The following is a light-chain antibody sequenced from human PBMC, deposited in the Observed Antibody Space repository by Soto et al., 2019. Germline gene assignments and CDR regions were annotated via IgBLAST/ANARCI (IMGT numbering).Light chain of an antibody. CDR3: QQYTNWRT. CDR1: QSVSRY. V-gene: IGKV3-11*01. Sequence: EIVLTQFPAALSLSPGERATLSCRASQSVSRYLAWYQHKPGQAPRLLIYDTSNRATGIPARFSGSGSGTDFTLTISSLQSEDFAVYYCQQYTNWRTFGQGTKVDIK. J-gene: IGKJ1*01. CDR2: DTS.